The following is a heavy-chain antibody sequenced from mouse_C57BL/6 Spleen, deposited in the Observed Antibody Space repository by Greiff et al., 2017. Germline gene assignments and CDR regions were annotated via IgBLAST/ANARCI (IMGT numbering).Heavy chain of an antibody. D-gene: IGHD2-1*01. J-gene: IGHJ3*01. V-gene: IGHV5-6*01. Sequence: EVQVVESGGDLVKPGGSLKLSCAASGFTFSSYGMSWVRQTPDKRLEWVATISSGGSYPYYPDSVKGRFTISRDNAKNTLYLQMSSLKSEDTAMYYCARDGNGFAYWGQGTLVTVSA. CDR1: GFTFSSYG. CDR2: ISSGGSYP. CDR3: ARDGNGFAY.